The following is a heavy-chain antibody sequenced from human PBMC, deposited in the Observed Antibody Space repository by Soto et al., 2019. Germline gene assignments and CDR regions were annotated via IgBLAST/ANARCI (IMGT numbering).Heavy chain of an antibody. D-gene: IGHD3-3*01. V-gene: IGHV1-2*02. CDR3: ARDMSPITIFGVVITVWSYYYGMDV. CDR1: GYTFTGYY. Sequence: ASVKVSCKASGYTFTGYYMHWVRQAPGQGLEWMGWINPNSGGTNYAQKFRGRATMTRDTSISTAYMELSRLRSDDTAVYYCARDMSPITIFGVVITVWSYYYGMDVWGQGTTVTVSS. CDR2: INPNSGGT. J-gene: IGHJ6*02.